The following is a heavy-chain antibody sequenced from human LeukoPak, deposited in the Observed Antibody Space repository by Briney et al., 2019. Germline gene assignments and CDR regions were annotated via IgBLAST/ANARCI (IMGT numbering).Heavy chain of an antibody. CDR3: AKATYYDYVWAPERVHFDY. CDR2: ISSNGGST. J-gene: IGHJ4*02. CDR1: GFTFSSYA. V-gene: IGHV3-64*01. Sequence: GGSLRLSCAASGFTFSSYAMHWVRQAPGKGLEYVSAISSNGGSTYYANSVKGRFTISRDNSKNTLYLQMNSLRAEDTAVYYCAKATYYDYVWAPERVHFDYWGQGTLVTVSS. D-gene: IGHD3-16*01.